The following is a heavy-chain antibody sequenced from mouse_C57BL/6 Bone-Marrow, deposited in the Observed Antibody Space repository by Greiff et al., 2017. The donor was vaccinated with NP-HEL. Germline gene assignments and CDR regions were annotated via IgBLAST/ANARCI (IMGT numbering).Heavy chain of an antibody. V-gene: IGHV1-81*01. D-gene: IGHD1-1*01. J-gene: IGHJ1*03. CDR3: AWVIYYYGSSFYWYFDV. Sequence: LVESGAELARPGASVKLSCKASGYTFTSYGISWVKQRTGQGLEWIGEIYPRSGNTYYNEKFKGKATLTADKSSSTAYMELRSLTSEDSAVYFCAWVIYYYGSSFYWYFDVWGTGTTVTVSS. CDR2: IYPRSGNT. CDR1: GYTFTSYG.